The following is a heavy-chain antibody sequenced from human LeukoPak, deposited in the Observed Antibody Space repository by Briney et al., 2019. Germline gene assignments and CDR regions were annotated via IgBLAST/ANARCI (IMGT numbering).Heavy chain of an antibody. Sequence: SQTLSLTCTVSGGSISSGSYYWSWIRQPAGKGLEWIGRIYTSGSTNYIPSLKGRVTISADTSKNQFSLKLSSVTAADTAVYYCARGGPTNFDYWGQGTLVTVSS. CDR1: GGSISSGSYY. J-gene: IGHJ4*02. CDR2: IYTSGST. CDR3: ARGGPTNFDY. V-gene: IGHV4-61*02.